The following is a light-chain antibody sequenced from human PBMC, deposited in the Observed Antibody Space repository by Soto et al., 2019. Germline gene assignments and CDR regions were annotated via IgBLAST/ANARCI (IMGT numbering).Light chain of an antibody. V-gene: IGKV1-5*01. CDR3: QQYNSYSPT. CDR1: HSISSW. Sequence: DIRMTQSPSTLSASVGDRVTITCRASHSISSWLAWYQQKPGKAPKLLIYDASSLESGVPSRFSGSGSGTEFTLTISSLQPDDFATYYCQQYNSYSPTFGQGTKVDIK. J-gene: IGKJ1*01. CDR2: DAS.